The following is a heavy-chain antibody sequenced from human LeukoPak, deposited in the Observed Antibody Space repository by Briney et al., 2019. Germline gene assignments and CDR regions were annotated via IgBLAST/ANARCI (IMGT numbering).Heavy chain of an antibody. CDR2: IYYSGST. Sequence: SETLSLTCTVSGGSISSYYWSWIRQPAGKGLEWIGDIYYSGSTNYNPSLTSRVTISVDTSKNQFSLKLSSVTAADTAVYYCARETCSGGSCYNFDYWGQGTLVTVSS. V-gene: IGHV4-59*01. CDR1: GGSISSYY. D-gene: IGHD2-15*01. CDR3: ARETCSGGSCYNFDY. J-gene: IGHJ4*02.